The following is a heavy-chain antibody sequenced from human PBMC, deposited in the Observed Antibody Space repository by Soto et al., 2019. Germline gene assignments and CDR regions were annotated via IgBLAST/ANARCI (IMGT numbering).Heavy chain of an antibody. D-gene: IGHD1-7*01. CDR1: GGTFSSYA. CDR2: IIPIFGTA. J-gene: IGHJ3*02. Sequence: SSVKVSCKASGGTFSSYAISWVRQAPGQGLEWMGGIIPIFGTANYAQKFQGRVTITADESTSTAYMELSSLRSEDTAMYYCARSLPGTTSAFDIWGQGTMVTVSS. V-gene: IGHV1-69*13. CDR3: ARSLPGTTSAFDI.